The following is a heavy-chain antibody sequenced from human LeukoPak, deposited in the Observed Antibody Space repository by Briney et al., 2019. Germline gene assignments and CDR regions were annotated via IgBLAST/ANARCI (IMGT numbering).Heavy chain of an antibody. CDR1: GYPFTNYD. Sequence: ASVTVSCKASGYPFTNYDINWVRQAAGQGLEWMGWMNPNNGNTGYAQKFQGRVTMTRDTSIDTAYMELDSLTSEDTAVYYCAKQGNFVGSGSYSGNWFDFWGQGNLVTVSS. J-gene: IGHJ5*01. D-gene: IGHD3-10*01. CDR3: AKQGNFVGSGSYSGNWFDF. CDR2: MNPNNGNT. V-gene: IGHV1-8*01.